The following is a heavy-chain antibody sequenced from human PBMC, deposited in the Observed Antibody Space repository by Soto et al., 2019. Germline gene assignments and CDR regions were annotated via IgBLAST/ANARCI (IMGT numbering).Heavy chain of an antibody. J-gene: IGHJ6*02. CDR1: GGTFTSSA. CDR2: IVAVSGIA. D-gene: IGHD6-13*01. Sequence: SVKVSCKASGGTFTSSAIQWVRQAPGQRLEWIGWIVAVSGIANYAQKFQGRVTITADKSTSTAYMELSSLRSEDTAVYYCARVGGPGVAAAGTGDYYYYGMDVWGQGTTVTVSS. V-gene: IGHV1-69*10. CDR3: ARVGGPGVAAAGTGDYYYYGMDV.